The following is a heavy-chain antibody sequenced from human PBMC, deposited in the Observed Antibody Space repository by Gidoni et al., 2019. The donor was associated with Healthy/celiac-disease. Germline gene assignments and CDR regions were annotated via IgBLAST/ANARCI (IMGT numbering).Heavy chain of an antibody. D-gene: IGHD3-3*01. CDR3: ARLQSTYYDFWSGYYGGYFDY. CDR1: GGSISSSSYY. CDR2: IYYSGST. V-gene: IGHV4-39*01. J-gene: IGHJ4*02. Sequence: QLQLQESGPGLVKPSETLSLTCTVSGGSISSSSYYWGWIRQPPGKGLEWIGSIYYSGSTYYNPSLKSRVTISVDTSKNQFSLKLSSVTAADTAVYYCARLQSTYYDFWSGYYGGYFDYWGQGTLVTVSS.